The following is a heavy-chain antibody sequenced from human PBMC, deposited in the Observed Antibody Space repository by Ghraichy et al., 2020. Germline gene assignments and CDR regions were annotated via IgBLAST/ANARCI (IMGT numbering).Heavy chain of an antibody. Sequence: GGSLRLSCAASGFTFSSYWMSWVRQAPGQGLEWVANIKQDGSEKYYVDSVKGRFTISRVNAKNSLYLQMNSLRAEDTAVYYCARNGIDYSSSWSYFYYYYMDVWGKGTTVTVSS. CDR3: ARNGIDYSSSWSYFYYYYMDV. D-gene: IGHD6-13*01. CDR2: IKQDGSEK. CDR1: GFTFSSYW. V-gene: IGHV3-7*03. J-gene: IGHJ6*03.